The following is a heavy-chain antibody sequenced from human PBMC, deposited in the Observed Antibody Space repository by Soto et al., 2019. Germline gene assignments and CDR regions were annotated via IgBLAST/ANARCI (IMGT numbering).Heavy chain of an antibody. D-gene: IGHD1-26*01. J-gene: IGHJ4*02. CDR3: ARDRWPVGGLFDN. Sequence: QVQLQESGPGLAKPSETLSLTCTVSGASITSYYWSWIRQPAGKGLEWIGRISVSGSTNYNPSLKSRVTMSVDMSKNQFSLKLSSVTAADTAVYYCARDRWPVGGLFDNWGQGTLVTVSS. CDR1: GASITSYY. CDR2: ISVSGST. V-gene: IGHV4-4*07.